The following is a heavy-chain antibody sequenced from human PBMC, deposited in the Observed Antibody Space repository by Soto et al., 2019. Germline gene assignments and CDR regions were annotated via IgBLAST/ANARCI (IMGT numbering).Heavy chain of an antibody. CDR3: ARVRSSHYYDRSGYFDL. V-gene: IGHV4-59*01. CDR2: IYYSGST. Sequence: QVQLQESGPGLVKPSETLSLTCTVSGGSISSYYWSWIRQPPGKGLEWLGYIYYSGSTNYNPSLKSRVTISVDTSKNQFSLKLSSVTAADTAVYYCARVRSSHYYDRSGYFDLWGRGTLVTVSS. J-gene: IGHJ2*01. CDR1: GGSISSYY. D-gene: IGHD3-22*01.